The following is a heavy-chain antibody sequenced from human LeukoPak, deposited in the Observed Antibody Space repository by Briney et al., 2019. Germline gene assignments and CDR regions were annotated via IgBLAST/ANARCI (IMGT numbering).Heavy chain of an antibody. V-gene: IGHV4-34*01. CDR3: ARTAPRTFGGYYYPSSRYYYYMDV. J-gene: IGHJ6*03. CDR1: GGSFSGYY. Sequence: SETLSLTCAVYGGSFSGYYWSWILQPPGKGLEWIGEINHSGSTNYNPSLKSRVTISVDTSKNQFSLKLSSVTAADTAVYYCARTAPRTFGGYYYPSSRYYYYMDVWGKGATVTVSS. CDR2: INHSGST. D-gene: IGHD3-22*01.